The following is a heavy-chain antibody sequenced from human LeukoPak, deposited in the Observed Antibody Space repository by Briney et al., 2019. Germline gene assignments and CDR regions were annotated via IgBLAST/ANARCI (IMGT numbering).Heavy chain of an antibody. CDR1: GXSISSYY. D-gene: IGHD6-19*01. V-gene: IGHV4-59*08. CDR2: IYYSGST. Sequence: SETLSLTCTVSGXSISSYYGSWIRQPPGKGLEWIAYIYYSGSTSYNPSLNSRVTISLDTSKNQFSLNLSSVTAADTAVYYCARRESSGFFDYWGQGTLVTVSS. J-gene: IGHJ4*02. CDR3: ARRESSGFFDY.